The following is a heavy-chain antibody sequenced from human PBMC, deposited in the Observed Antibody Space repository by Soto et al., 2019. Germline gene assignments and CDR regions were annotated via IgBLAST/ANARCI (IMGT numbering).Heavy chain of an antibody. J-gene: IGHJ4*02. V-gene: IGHV4-59*02. CDR2: VYYSGTT. CDR1: GGSVNYYY. Sequence: QVLLQESGPGLVQPSETLSLTCTVSGGSVNYYYWNWIRQSPGKGLEWIGYVYYSGTTCYNPSLQSRVTISIDTSRIQSSLTLTSVTAADSAIYYCARAGRSWRSSFDSWGRGTPVTVSS. D-gene: IGHD6-13*01. CDR3: ARAGRSWRSSFDS.